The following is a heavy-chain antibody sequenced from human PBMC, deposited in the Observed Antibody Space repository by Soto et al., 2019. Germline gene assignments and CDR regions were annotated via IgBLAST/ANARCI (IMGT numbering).Heavy chain of an antibody. CDR1: GYTFTGYY. CDR2: INPNSGGT. V-gene: IGHV1-2*02. D-gene: IGHD3-22*01. J-gene: IGHJ4*02. Sequence: QVQLVQSGAEVKKPGASVKVSCKASGYTFTGYYMHWVRQAPGQGLEWMGWINPNSGGTNYAQKFQGRVNMTRDTSISPAYMELSRLRSDDTAVYYCARGRRGYYDSSGPPTDYWGQGTLVTVSS. CDR3: ARGRRGYYDSSGPPTDY.